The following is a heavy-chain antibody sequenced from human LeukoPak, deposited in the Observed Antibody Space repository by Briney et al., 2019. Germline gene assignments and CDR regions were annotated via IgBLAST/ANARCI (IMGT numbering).Heavy chain of an antibody. V-gene: IGHV3-23*01. CDR2: ISGSGGST. Sequence: GGSLRLSCAASGFTISSYAMNWVRQAPGKGLEWVSAISGSGGSTYYADSVKGRFTISRDNSKNTLYLQMNSLRAEDTAVYYCAKDRAVVVPAATVAFDIWGQGTMVTVST. J-gene: IGHJ3*02. CDR1: GFTISSYA. D-gene: IGHD2-2*01. CDR3: AKDRAVVVPAATVAFDI.